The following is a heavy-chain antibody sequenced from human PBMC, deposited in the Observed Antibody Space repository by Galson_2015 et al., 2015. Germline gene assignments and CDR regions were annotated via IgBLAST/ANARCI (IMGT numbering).Heavy chain of an antibody. CDR1: GFTFSRYA. D-gene: IGHD4-11*01. V-gene: IGHV3-23*01. J-gene: IGHJ3*02. Sequence: SLRLSCAASGFTFSRYAMNWVRQAPGKGLEWVSTISRSADHTYYADSAKGRFTISRDNSKNTLYLQMNTLRAEDTAVYYCAKDRHSNYDAFDIWGQGTMVTVSS. CDR3: AKDRHSNYDAFDI. CDR2: ISRSADHT.